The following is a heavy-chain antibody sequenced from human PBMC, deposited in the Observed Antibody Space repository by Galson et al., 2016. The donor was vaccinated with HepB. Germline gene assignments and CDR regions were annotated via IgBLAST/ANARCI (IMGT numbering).Heavy chain of an antibody. D-gene: IGHD5-24*01. CDR2: IHPSGIT. Sequence: SETLSLTCAVYGGSFSDFYWSWTRQPPGKGLEWIGEIHPSGITNYNPALSSRVTMSVDTSKNQFSLKLSSVTAADTAVYYCARGQDPYKIRDWGQGTLVTVSS. CDR3: ARGQDPYKIRD. CDR1: GGSFSDFY. J-gene: IGHJ4*02. V-gene: IGHV4-34*01.